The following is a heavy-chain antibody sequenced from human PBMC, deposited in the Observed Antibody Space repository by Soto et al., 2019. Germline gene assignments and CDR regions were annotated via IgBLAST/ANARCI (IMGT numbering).Heavy chain of an antibody. V-gene: IGHV4-31*03. J-gene: IGHJ5*02. CDR3: ARLEWLPYNWFDP. Sequence: SETLSLTCTVSCGSISSGGYYWSWIRQHPGKGLEWIGYIYYSGSTYYNPSLKSRVTISVDTSKNQFSLKLSSVTAADTAVYYCARLEWLPYNWFDPWGQGTLVTVSS. CDR2: IYYSGST. CDR1: CGSISSGGYY. D-gene: IGHD3-3*01.